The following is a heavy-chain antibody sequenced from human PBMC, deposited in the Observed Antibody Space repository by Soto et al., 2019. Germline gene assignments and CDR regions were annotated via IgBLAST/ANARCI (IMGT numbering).Heavy chain of an antibody. D-gene: IGHD6-13*01. Sequence: EAQLVESGGGLVQPGGSLRLSCAASGFTFSNYEMHWVRQAPGKGLEYVSGISNNGAHTDYAKSVKGRFTISRDNSENTLYLQMGSLMAGDMALYYCARRGYGSRWPNVYMDVWGKGTTVTVSS. V-gene: IGHV3-64*01. CDR1: GFTFSNYE. CDR2: ISNNGAHT. J-gene: IGHJ6*03. CDR3: ARRGYGSRWPNVYMDV.